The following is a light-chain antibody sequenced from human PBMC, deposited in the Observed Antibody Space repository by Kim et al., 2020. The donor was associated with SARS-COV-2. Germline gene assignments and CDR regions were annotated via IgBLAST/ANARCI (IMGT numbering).Light chain of an antibody. J-gene: IGLJ1*01. CDR3: GADYGSGGKFVYV. CDR2: GDTGGIVG. CDR1: GGYSNYK. V-gene: IGLV9-49*01. Sequence: CNLSGGYSNYKVDWYQQRPGKGPRFGMRGDTGGIVGSKGDGIPDRFSVLGSGLNRYLTIKNIQEEDESDYYCGADYGSGGKFVYVFGTGTKVTVL.